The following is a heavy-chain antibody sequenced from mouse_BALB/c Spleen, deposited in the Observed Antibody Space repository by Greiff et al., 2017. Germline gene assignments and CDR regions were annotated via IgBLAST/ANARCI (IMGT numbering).Heavy chain of an antibody. CDR1: GFTFSDYY. J-gene: IGHJ1*01. CDR3: ARGLRLRYFDV. D-gene: IGHD1-2*01. CDR2: ISDGGSYT. V-gene: IGHV5-4*02. Sequence: EVKLVESGGGLVKPGGSLKLSCAASGFTFSDYYMYWVRQTPEKRLEWVATISDGGSYTYYPDSVKGRFTISRDNAKNNLYLQMSSLKSEDTAMYYCARGLRLRYFDVWGAGTTVTVSS.